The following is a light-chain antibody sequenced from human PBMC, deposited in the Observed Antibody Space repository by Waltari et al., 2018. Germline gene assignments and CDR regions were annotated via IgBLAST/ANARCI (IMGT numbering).Light chain of an antibody. J-gene: IGLJ3*02. V-gene: IGLV5-37*01. CDR1: SDINVGDFN. CDR3: MCWPSDVWV. Sequence: QPVLTQPPSSSASPGESARLTCTLPSDINVGDFNIYWYQQRPGSPPRFLLYYKSGPEKAQGSGVPSRFSGAKDASANAGFLLISGLQSEDEADYYCMCWPSDVWVFGGGTKLTVL. CDR2: YKSGPEK.